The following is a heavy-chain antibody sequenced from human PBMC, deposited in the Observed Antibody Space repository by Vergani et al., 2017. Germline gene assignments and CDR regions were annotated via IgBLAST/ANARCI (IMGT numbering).Heavy chain of an antibody. J-gene: IGHJ3*02. CDR2: ISSNSSYI. D-gene: IGHD2-15*01. Sequence: EVQLVESGGGLVKPGGSLRLSCAASGFTFSSYSMNWVRQAPGKGLEWVSSISSNSSYIYYADSVKGRFTISRDNAKNSLYRQMNSLRAEDTAVYYCARADIVRWAVAFDSWGQGTMVTVSS. V-gene: IGHV3-21*01. CDR1: GFTFSSYS. CDR3: ARADIVRWAVAFDS.